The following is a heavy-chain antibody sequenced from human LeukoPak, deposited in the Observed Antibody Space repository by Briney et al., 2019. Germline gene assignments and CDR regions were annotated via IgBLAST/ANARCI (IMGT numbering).Heavy chain of an antibody. CDR1: GYTFTGYY. J-gene: IGHJ4*02. Sequence: ASVKVSCKASGYTFTGYYMHWVRQAPGQGLEWMGWINLNSGGTNYAQKFRGRVTMTRDTSISTAYMELSRLRSDDTAVYYCARAYSSSPHFDYWGQGTLVTVSS. CDR2: INLNSGGT. D-gene: IGHD6-6*01. V-gene: IGHV1-2*02. CDR3: ARAYSSSPHFDY.